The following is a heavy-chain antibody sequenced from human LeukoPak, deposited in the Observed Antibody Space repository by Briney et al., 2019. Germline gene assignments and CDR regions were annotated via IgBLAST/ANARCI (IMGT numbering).Heavy chain of an antibody. CDR3: ARDSAGAGQIDY. CDR1: GYTFTSYC. V-gene: IGHV1-46*01. CDR2: INPSDGST. D-gene: IGHD6-19*01. J-gene: IGHJ4*02. Sequence: GASVKVSCKASGYTFTSYCVQWVRQAPGQGLEWMGIINPSDGSTRYAQKFQGRVTMTRDTSTSTVYMEVSRLRSEDTAVYYCARDSAGAGQIDYWGQGTLVTVSS.